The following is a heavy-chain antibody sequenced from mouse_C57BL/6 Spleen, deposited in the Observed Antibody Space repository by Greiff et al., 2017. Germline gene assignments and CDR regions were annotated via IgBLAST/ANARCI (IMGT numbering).Heavy chain of an antibody. CDR3: LLITTVVKGYAMDY. CDR2: FHPYNDDT. J-gene: IGHJ4*01. CDR1: GYTFTTYP. Sequence: QVQLKQSGAELVKPGASVKMSCKASGYTFTTYPIEWMKQNHGKSLEWIGNFHPYNDDTKYNEKFKGKATLTVEKSSSTVYLELSRLTSDDSAVYYCLLITTVVKGYAMDYWGQGTSVTVSS. D-gene: IGHD1-1*01. V-gene: IGHV1-47*01.